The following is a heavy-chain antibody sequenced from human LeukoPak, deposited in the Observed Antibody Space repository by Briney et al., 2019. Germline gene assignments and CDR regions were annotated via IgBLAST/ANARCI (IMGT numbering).Heavy chain of an antibody. J-gene: IGHJ4*02. CDR2: ISPKSGGT. CDR1: GYTFSDYY. D-gene: IGHD3-3*01. Sequence: VASVKVSCKASGYTFSDYYIHWVRQAPGQGLEWMGWISPKSGGTNYAQNFQGRVTMTRDTSINTAYMELSRLRPDDTAVYYCARHNYDFDFDSWGQGALVTVSS. V-gene: IGHV1-2*02. CDR3: ARHNYDFDFDS.